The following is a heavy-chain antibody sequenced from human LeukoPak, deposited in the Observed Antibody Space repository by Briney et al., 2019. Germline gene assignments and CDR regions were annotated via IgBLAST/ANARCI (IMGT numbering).Heavy chain of an antibody. CDR1: GGTFSSYA. CDR2: IIPILGIA. CDR3: ARDPPDYGDYPSDY. V-gene: IGHV1-69*04. D-gene: IGHD4-17*01. Sequence: SVKVSCKASGGTFSSYATSWVRQAPGQGLEWMGRIIPILGIANYAQKFQGRVTITADKSTSTAYMELSSLRSEDTAVYYCARDPPDYGDYPSDYWGQGTLVTVSS. J-gene: IGHJ4*02.